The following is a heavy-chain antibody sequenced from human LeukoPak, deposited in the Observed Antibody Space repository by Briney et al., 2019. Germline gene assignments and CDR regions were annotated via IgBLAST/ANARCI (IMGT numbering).Heavy chain of an antibody. D-gene: IGHD4-17*01. V-gene: IGHV3-23*01. J-gene: IGHJ4*02. CDR1: GFTFSSYA. CDR2: ISAGVGST. Sequence: GGSLRLSCAASGFTFSSYAMSWVRQAPGKGLEWVSTISAGVGSTYYADSVKGRFTISRDNSKNTLYLQMNSLRAEDTAVYYCAKGVTTLGYWGQGTLVTVSS. CDR3: AKGVTTLGY.